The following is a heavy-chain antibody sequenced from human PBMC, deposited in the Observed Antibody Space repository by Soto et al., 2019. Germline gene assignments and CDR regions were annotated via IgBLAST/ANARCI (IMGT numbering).Heavy chain of an antibody. J-gene: IGHJ6*02. CDR2: ISSSGSTI. V-gene: IGHV3-48*03. D-gene: IGHD3-3*01. CDR1: GFTFSSYE. CDR3: ARDAQNPITIFGVGGGYYYYYGMDV. Sequence: EVQLVESGGGLVQPGGSLRLSCAASGFTFSSYEMNWVRQAPGKGLEWVSYISSSGSTIYYADSVKGRFTISRDNAKNSLYLQMNSLRAEYTAVYYCARDAQNPITIFGVGGGYYYYYGMDVWGQGTTVTVSS.